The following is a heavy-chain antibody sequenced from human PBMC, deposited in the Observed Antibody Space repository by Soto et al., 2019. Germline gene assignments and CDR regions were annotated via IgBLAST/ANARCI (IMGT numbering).Heavy chain of an antibody. J-gene: IGHJ6*02. D-gene: IGHD3-3*01. V-gene: IGHV1-18*04. CDR2: ISAYNGNT. Sequence: ASVKVSCKASGYTFTSYGISWVRQAPGQGLEWMGWISAYNGNTNYAQKLQGRVTMTTDTSTSTAYMELRSLRSDDTAVYYCAREDHYYHFRSGYPTYYYYGMDVWGQGTTVTVSS. CDR1: GYTFTSYG. CDR3: AREDHYYHFRSGYPTYYYYGMDV.